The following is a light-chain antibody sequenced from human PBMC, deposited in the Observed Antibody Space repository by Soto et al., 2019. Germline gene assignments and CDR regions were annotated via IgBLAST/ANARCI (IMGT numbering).Light chain of an antibody. Sequence: QSVLTQPPSVSGAPGQRVTISCTGSSSNIGAGYDVHWYQQLPGTAPKLLIYSNSNRPSGVPDRFSGSKSGTSASLAITGLQAEDEADYYCQSYDSSLSGWGFGGGTKLTVL. CDR1: SSNIGAGYD. CDR2: SNS. J-gene: IGLJ3*02. V-gene: IGLV1-40*01. CDR3: QSYDSSLSGWG.